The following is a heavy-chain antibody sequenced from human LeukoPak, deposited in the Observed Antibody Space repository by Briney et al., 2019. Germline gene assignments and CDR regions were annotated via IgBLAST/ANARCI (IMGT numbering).Heavy chain of an antibody. J-gene: IGHJ4*02. CDR3: AKDRYYYGSGSPYFDY. Sequence: GGSLRLSCAASGFTFSSYAMSWVRQAPGKGLEWVSAISGSGGGTYYADSVKGRFTISRDNSKNTLYLQMNSLRAEDTAVYYCAKDRYYYGSGSPYFDYWGQGTLVTVSS. V-gene: IGHV3-23*01. CDR2: ISGSGGGT. CDR1: GFTFSSYA. D-gene: IGHD3-10*01.